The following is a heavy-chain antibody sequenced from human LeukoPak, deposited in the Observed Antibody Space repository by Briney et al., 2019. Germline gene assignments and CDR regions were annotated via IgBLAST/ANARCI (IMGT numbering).Heavy chain of an antibody. CDR1: GFTFSSYA. J-gene: IGHJ3*02. CDR3: AKAFREYGSSTYSSFDI. CDR2: ITGTT. V-gene: IGHV3-23*01. Sequence: GGSLRLACAASGFTFSSYAMSWVRQAPGKGLQWVSTITGTTHYADSVRGRFTISRDNSKNILYLQMNSLSTEDTAIYYCAKAFREYGSSTYSSFDIWGQGTMVTVSS. D-gene: IGHD6-13*01.